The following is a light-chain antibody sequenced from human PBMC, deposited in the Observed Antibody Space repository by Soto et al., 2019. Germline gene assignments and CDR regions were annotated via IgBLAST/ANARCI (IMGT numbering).Light chain of an antibody. CDR2: GAS. CDR1: QSVSSSY. V-gene: IGKV3-20*01. J-gene: IGKJ2*01. Sequence: EIVLTQSPGTLSLSPGESATLSCRASQSVSSSYLAWYQQKPGQAPRLLIYGASSRATGIPDRFSGSGSGTDFTLTISRLEPEVFARYYCQQYGGSPLYTFGQGTKLEIK. CDR3: QQYGGSPLYT.